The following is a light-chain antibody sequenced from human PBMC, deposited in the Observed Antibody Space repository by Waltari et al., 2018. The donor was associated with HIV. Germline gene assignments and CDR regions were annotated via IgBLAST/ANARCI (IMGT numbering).Light chain of an antibody. CDR2: AAS. V-gene: IGKV1-39*01. CDR1: QSISIY. Sequence: DIKMTQSPSSLSASVGDRVSITCRASQSISIYLNWYQQKPGKAPSLLIYAASTLHGGVPSNFSGSGSGTDFTLSISNLQPEDFATYYCQQTYGAPYTFGQGTKLDIK. CDR3: QQTYGAPYT. J-gene: IGKJ2*01.